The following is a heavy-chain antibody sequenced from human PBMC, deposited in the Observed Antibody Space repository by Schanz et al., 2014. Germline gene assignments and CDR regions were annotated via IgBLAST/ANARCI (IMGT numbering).Heavy chain of an antibody. J-gene: IGHJ4*02. CDR1: GFNFNTYA. CDR2: LTEGGGGT. V-gene: IGHV3-23*01. Sequence: EVKLLESGGGLAQPGGSLRLACAASGFNFNTYAMSWVRQAPGKGLEWVSGLTEGGGGTYYTDAVKGRFIISRDNSKNTLYLQVNSLRAEDTAVYYCAKHVRSLTGNDYWGQGTLVTVSS. D-gene: IGHD3-9*01. CDR3: AKHVRSLTGNDY.